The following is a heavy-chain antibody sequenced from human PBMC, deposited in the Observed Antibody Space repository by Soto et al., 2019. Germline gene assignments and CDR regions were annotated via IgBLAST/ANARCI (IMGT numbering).Heavy chain of an antibody. Sequence: PSETLSLTCAVSGGSISSTNWWNWVRQPPGKGLEWIGEIDHSGSTNYNLSLKSRVTMSVDKPKNQFSLKLSSVTAADTAVYYCVRDSGNGWKDYWGQGTLVT. J-gene: IGHJ4*02. D-gene: IGHD6-19*01. V-gene: IGHV4-4*02. CDR2: IDHSGST. CDR1: GGSISSTNW. CDR3: VRDSGNGWKDY.